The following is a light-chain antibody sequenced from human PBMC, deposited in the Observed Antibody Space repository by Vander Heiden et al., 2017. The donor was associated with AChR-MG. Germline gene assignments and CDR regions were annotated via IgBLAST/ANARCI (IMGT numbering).Light chain of an antibody. CDR3: QVWDSSSDHWV. CDR1: NIGSKS. CDR2: CDS. Sequence: SYVLTQPPSVSVAPGKTARLTCRWKNIGSKSVHWYQEQPGQAPVLVMYCDSDRPSGIPERFCGSNSGNTATLTISRVKAGDEADYYCQVWDSSSDHWVVGGGTKLTVV. J-gene: IGLJ3*02. V-gene: IGLV3-21*04.